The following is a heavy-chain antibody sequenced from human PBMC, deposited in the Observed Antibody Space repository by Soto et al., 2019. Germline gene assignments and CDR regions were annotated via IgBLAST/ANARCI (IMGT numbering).Heavy chain of an antibody. Sequence: QVQLVQSGAEVKKPGSSVKVSCKASGGTFSSYTISWVRQAPGQGLEWMGRSIPILCIAKYAQKFQGRFTSPADTSTSTAYMELSSLSSEDTAVYYCARTEMATHAQYYFDYWGQGTLVTVSS. CDR2: SIPILCIA. D-gene: IGHD5-12*01. CDR3: ARTEMATHAQYYFDY. CDR1: GGTFSSYT. J-gene: IGHJ4*02. V-gene: IGHV1-69*02.